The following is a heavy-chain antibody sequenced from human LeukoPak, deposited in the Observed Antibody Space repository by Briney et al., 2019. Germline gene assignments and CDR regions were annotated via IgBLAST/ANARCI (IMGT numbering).Heavy chain of an antibody. V-gene: IGHV1-69*01. Sequence: SVTVSCTASGGTFSSYAISWVRQAPGQGLEWMGGIIPIFGTANYAQKFQGGVTITADESTSTAYMELSSLRSEDTAVYYCAREFTYYYDSSGKFDYWGQGTLVTVSS. CDR3: AREFTYYYDSSGKFDY. CDR2: IIPIFGTA. D-gene: IGHD3-22*01. J-gene: IGHJ4*02. CDR1: GGTFSSYA.